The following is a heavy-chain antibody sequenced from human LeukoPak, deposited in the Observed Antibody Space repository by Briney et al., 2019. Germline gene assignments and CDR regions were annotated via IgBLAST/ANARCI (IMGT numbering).Heavy chain of an antibody. CDR2: IYPGDSDT. D-gene: IGHD3-3*01. J-gene: IGHJ3*02. V-gene: IGHV5-51*01. Sequence: GESLKISCKGSGYSFTSYWIGWVRQMPGKGLEWMGIIYPGDSDTRYSPSFQGQVTISADKSISTAYLQWSSLKASDTAMYYCASTGPGDFWGGYPDAFDIWGQGTMVTVSS. CDR1: GYSFTSYW. CDR3: ASTGPGDFWGGYPDAFDI.